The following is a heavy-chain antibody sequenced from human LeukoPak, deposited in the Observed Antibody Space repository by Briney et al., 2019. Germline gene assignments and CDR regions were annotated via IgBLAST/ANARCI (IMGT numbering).Heavy chain of an antibody. V-gene: IGHV3-23*01. J-gene: IGHJ4*02. CDR1: GFTFSSYA. Sequence: PGGSLRLSCAASGFTFSSYAMSWVRQAPGKGLEWVSAIGGDGDSIYYADSVKGRFTISRDNSKNTLNLQMNSLRAEDTAVYYCAQGRIGARLLFDSWGQGTLVTVSS. D-gene: IGHD6-6*01. CDR3: AQGRIGARLLFDS. CDR2: IGGDGDSI.